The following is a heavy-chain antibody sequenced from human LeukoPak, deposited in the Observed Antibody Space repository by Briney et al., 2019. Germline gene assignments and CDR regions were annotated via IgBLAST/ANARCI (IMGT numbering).Heavy chain of an antibody. CDR2: INPNSGVT. J-gene: IGHJ4*02. CDR3: ARGSDGDFFDH. V-gene: IGHV1-2*02. D-gene: IGHD4-17*01. Sequence: ASVKVSCKASGYTFTGYYMHWVRQAPGQGREWMGWINPNSGVTNYAQQFHGRVTMTRDTSISTAYMELSGLGSDDTAMFHCARGSDGDFFDHWGQGTLVTVSS. CDR1: GYTFTGYY.